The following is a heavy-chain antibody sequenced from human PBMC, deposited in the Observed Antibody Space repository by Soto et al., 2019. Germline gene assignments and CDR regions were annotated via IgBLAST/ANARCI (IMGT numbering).Heavy chain of an antibody. CDR3: AREGGRHSGGIGY. J-gene: IGHJ4*02. V-gene: IGHV1-69*01. D-gene: IGHD1-26*01. CDR1: GGTFSSYS. Sequence: QVQLVQSGAEVKKPGSSVKVSCKASGGTFSSYSINWVRQAPGQGLERMGEIIPIFGTANYAQKFEGRVTIAADESASTAYMQLSSLRSEDTDVYYCAREGGRHSGGIGYWGQGTLVTVSS. CDR2: IIPIFGTA.